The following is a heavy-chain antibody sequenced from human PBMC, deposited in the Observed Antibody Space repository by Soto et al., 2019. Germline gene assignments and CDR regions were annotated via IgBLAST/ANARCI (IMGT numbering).Heavy chain of an antibody. J-gene: IGHJ6*02. CDR1: GISLSNSRVG. Sequence: ESGPTLVNPTETLTLTCTVSGISLSNSRVGVSWVRQPPGKALEWLAHIFSNDEKSYSASLKSRLTISKDTSKSQVILTMTNMDPVDTATYFCARNPNDYAGHHYFYGLDVWGQGTTVTVSS. CDR3: ARNPNDYAGHHYFYGLDV. D-gene: IGHD4-17*01. CDR2: IFSNDEK. V-gene: IGHV2-26*01.